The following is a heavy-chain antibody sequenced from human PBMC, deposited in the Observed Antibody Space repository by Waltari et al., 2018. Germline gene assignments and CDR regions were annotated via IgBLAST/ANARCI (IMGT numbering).Heavy chain of an antibody. CDR2: IYTSGST. Sequence: QVQLQESGPGLVKPSETLSLTCTVSGGSISSYYWSWIRQPAGKGLEWIGRIYTSGSTNYNPSLKRRVTMSVDTSKNQFSLKLSSVTAADTAVYYCARGQKSGYRYYYYYYYMDVWGKGTTVTVSS. CDR1: GGSISSYY. CDR3: ARGQKSGYRYYYYYYYMDV. D-gene: IGHD3-3*01. V-gene: IGHV4-4*07. J-gene: IGHJ6*03.